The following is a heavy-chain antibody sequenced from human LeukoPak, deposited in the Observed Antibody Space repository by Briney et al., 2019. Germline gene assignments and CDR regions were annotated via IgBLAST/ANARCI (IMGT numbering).Heavy chain of an antibody. D-gene: IGHD2-2*01. CDR3: AKSSLPRYCSSTSCYGANSHLDY. CDR2: IRYDGSNK. V-gene: IGHV3-30*02. Sequence: PGGSLRLSCAASGFTFSSYGMHWVRQAPGKGLEWVAFIRYDGSNKYYADSVKGRFTISRDNSKNTLYLQMNSLRAEGTAVYYCAKSSLPRYCSSTSCYGANSHLDYWGQGTLVTVSS. J-gene: IGHJ4*02. CDR1: GFTFSSYG.